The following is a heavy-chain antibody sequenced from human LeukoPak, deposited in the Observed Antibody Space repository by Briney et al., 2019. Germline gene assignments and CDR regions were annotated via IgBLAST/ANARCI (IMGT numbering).Heavy chain of an antibody. D-gene: IGHD3-16*01. V-gene: IGHV3-72*01. CDR1: GVTLSDHH. Sequence: GGSLRLSCAPSGVTLSDHHMDWVRQAPEKGLEWVGRTRDKARRYMTEYAASVKGRFTISRDDSQNSLYLQMNSLETEDTAVYYCTRDGGEGDNSAFDIWGQGTVVTVSS. CDR2: TRDKARRYMT. CDR3: TRDGGEGDNSAFDI. J-gene: IGHJ3*02.